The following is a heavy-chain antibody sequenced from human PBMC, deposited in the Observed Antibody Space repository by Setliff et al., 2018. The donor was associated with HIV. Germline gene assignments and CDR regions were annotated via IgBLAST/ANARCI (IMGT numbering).Heavy chain of an antibody. CDR2: THASGTT. Sequence: SETLSLTCTVSGGSISSTTYWWGWIRQPAGEGLEWIGRTHASGTTQCEPSLKNRCSMSIDTSKNQFSLKLSSVTAADTAGYYCASTGYSSGWSFDYWGQGTLVTVSS. CDR1: GGSISSTTYW. V-gene: IGHV4-61*02. J-gene: IGHJ4*02. CDR3: ASTGYSSGWSFDY. D-gene: IGHD6-19*01.